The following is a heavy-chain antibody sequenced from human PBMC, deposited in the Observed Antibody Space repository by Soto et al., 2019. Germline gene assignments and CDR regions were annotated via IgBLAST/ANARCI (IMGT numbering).Heavy chain of an antibody. Sequence: QVELQESGPGLVKPSETLSLTCSVSGASITSYYWSWIRQSAGEGLQWIGRVYARGATNYNPSLKSRVTISGDTSKNQFSLRLTSVTAADTAVYYCARASGDYFFYYGMDVWGHGTTVTVSS. V-gene: IGHV4-4*07. D-gene: IGHD4-17*01. CDR2: VYARGAT. CDR3: ARASGDYFFYYGMDV. CDR1: GASITSYY. J-gene: IGHJ6*02.